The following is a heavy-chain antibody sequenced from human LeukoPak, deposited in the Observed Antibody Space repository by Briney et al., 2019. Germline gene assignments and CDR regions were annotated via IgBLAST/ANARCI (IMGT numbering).Heavy chain of an antibody. CDR3: ARALGGYRNYMHV. D-gene: IGHD5-18*01. Sequence: SVKVSCMVTGDTFSTYTFNWVRQAAGQELEWMGRIILIFCKINYAQKFQGRVTITADKSTNTIYMDLSGLTSEDTAVYYCARALGGYRNYMHVWGKGTTVTVPS. J-gene: IGHJ6*03. V-gene: IGHV1-69*08. CDR1: GDTFSTYT. CDR2: IILIFCKI.